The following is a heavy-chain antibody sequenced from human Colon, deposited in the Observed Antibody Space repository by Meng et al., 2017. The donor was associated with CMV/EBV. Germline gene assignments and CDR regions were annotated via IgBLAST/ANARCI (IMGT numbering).Heavy chain of an antibody. CDR3: ARHYYDKGGDQFLQH. CDR2: ISSNFDYR. Sequence: GESLKISCAASRFLFSGYSMNWVRQAPGKGLEWVSSISSNFDYRHYADSVKGRFTISRDNSRNTMYLQMDSLRAEDTAIYYCARHYYDKGGDQFLQHWGQGTLVTVSS. CDR1: RFLFSGYS. V-gene: IGHV3-21*04. J-gene: IGHJ1*01. D-gene: IGHD3-22*01.